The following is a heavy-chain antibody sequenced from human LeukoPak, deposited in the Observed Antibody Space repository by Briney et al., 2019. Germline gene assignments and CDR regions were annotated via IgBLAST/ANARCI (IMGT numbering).Heavy chain of an antibody. J-gene: IGHJ4*02. CDR3: ASDILTGYNSFDY. CDR1: GHILTSYG. V-gene: IGHV1-18*01. Sequence: ASVKVSCKASGHILTSYGISWVRQAPGQGLEWMGWISTYTGNTNYAQKFQGRVTMTTDTSTSTAYMELRSLRSDDTAVYYCASDILTGYNSFDYWGQGTLVTVSS. D-gene: IGHD3-9*01. CDR2: ISTYTGNT.